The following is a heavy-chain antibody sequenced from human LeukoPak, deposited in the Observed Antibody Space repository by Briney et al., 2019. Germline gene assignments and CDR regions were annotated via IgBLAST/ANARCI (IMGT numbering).Heavy chain of an antibody. V-gene: IGHV3-23*01. CDR1: GFTFSSYA. CDR3: AKAATVTTPEDY. CDR2: IRGSGGST. Sequence: GGSLRLSCAASGFTFSSYAMSWVRQAPGKGLEWVSAIRGSGGSTYYADSVKGRFTISRDNSNNTLYLQMNSLGAEDTGVYCCAKAATVTTPEDYWGQGTLVTVSS. J-gene: IGHJ4*02. D-gene: IGHD4-17*01.